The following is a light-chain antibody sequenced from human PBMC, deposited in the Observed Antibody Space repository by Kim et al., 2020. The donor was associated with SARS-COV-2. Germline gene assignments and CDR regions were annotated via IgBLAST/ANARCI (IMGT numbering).Light chain of an antibody. CDR1: FSNIGSNY. CDR2: ANN. V-gene: IGLV1-47*01. CDR3: ATWDDSLRRPL. J-gene: IGLJ2*01. Sequence: QSLLTQPPSVSGTPGQSITISCSGTFSNIGSNYVHWYQQVPGTAPKLLTQANNQRPSGVPDRFSDSKSGTSASLAISGLRSEDEADYYCATWDDSLRRPLFGGGTKVTVL.